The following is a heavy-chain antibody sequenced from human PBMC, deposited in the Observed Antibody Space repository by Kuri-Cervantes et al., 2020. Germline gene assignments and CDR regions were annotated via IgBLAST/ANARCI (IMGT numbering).Heavy chain of an antibody. CDR2: FYHSGDT. D-gene: IGHD4/OR15-4a*01. CDR3: ARGLVRMDV. J-gene: IGHJ6*02. V-gene: IGHV4-30-4*07. Sequence: SQTLSLTCAVSGGSISSGGYSWSWIRQPPGKGLEWIAYFYHSGDTQFNPSLRSRVTISVDTSKNQFSLKLSSVTAADTAVYYCARGLVRMDVWGQGTTVTVSS. CDR1: GGSISSGGYS.